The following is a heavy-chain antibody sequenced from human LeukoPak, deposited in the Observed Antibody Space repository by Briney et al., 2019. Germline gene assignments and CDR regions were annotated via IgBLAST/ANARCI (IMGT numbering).Heavy chain of an antibody. Sequence: SETLSLTCTVSGGSISTGSYFWSWIRQPAGKALEWIGHIYTSGSTNYNPSLKSRVTISVDTSKNQFSLKLSSVTAADTAVYYCARNMVRGINADYWGQGTLVTVSS. V-gene: IGHV4-61*09. J-gene: IGHJ4*02. CDR3: ARNMVRGINADY. CDR2: IYTSGST. D-gene: IGHD3-10*01. CDR1: GGSISTGSYF.